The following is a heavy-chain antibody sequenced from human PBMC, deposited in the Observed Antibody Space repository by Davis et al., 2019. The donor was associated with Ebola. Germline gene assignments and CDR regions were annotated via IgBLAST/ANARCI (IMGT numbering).Heavy chain of an antibody. Sequence: GESLKISCAASGFTFSSYWMSWVRQAPGQGLEWVANIKQDGSEKYYVDSVKGRFTISRDDSKNTAYLQMNSLKTEDTAVYYCTSALYSSSWYRDYDFDYWGQGTLVTVSS. J-gene: IGHJ4*02. D-gene: IGHD6-13*01. V-gene: IGHV3-7*03. CDR1: GFTFSSYW. CDR2: IKQDGSEK. CDR3: TSALYSSSWYRDYDFDY.